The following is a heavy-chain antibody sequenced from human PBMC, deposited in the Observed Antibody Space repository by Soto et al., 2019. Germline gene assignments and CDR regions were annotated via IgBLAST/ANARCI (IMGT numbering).Heavy chain of an antibody. CDR3: ARIPYYYYGMDV. V-gene: IGHV4-39*01. Sequence: SETLSLTGTASGGSISSSSYYWGWIRQPPGKGLEWIGSIYYSGSTYYNPSLKSRVTISVDTSKNQFSLKLSSVTAADTAVYYCARIPYYYYGMDVWGQGTTVT. D-gene: IGHD2-2*02. CDR2: IYYSGST. J-gene: IGHJ6*02. CDR1: GGSISSSSYY.